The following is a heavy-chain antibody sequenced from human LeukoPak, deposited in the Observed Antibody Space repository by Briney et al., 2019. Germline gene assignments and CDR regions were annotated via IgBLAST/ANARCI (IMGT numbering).Heavy chain of an antibody. D-gene: IGHD3-9*01. CDR1: GYTFTNYY. J-gene: IGHJ4*02. V-gene: IGHV1-46*01. Sequence: GASVKVSCKAAGYTFTNYYMHWVRQAPGQGLEWMGIINPSGGSPSYVQKFQGRVTMTRDTSTSTVYMELISLRSEDTAVYYCAAEYYDILTGSFDYWGQGTPVTVSS. CDR3: AAEYYDILTGSFDY. CDR2: INPSGGSP.